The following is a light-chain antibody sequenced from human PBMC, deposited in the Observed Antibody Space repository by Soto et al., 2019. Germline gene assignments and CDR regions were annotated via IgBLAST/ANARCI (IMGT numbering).Light chain of an antibody. J-gene: IGLJ2*01. CDR1: NSDVGGYNY. CDR2: DVS. Sequence: QSALTQPASVSGSPGQSITISCTGTNSDVGGYNYVSWYQQHPGKAPKLMIHDVSNRPSGVSNRFSGSKSGNTASLTISGLQAEDEADYYCSSYTSSSTLDVVFGGGTKLTVL. CDR3: SSYTSSSTLDVV. V-gene: IGLV2-14*01.